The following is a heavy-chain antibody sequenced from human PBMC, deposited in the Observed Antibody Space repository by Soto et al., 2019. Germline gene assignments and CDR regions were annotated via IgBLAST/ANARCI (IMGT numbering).Heavy chain of an antibody. CDR1: GFTFSSYA. D-gene: IGHD2-2*01. V-gene: IGHV3-23*01. CDR3: AKDRLVGGYYNGMDV. Sequence: PGGSRRLSCAASGFTFSSYAMSWVRQAPGKGLEWVSAISDSGGSTYYADSVKGRFTISRDNSKNTLYLQMNSLRAEDTAVYYCAKDRLVGGYYNGMDVWGQGTTVTVSS. J-gene: IGHJ6*02. CDR2: ISDSGGST.